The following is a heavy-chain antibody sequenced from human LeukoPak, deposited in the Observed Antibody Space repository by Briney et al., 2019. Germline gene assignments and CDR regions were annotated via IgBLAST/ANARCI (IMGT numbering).Heavy chain of an antibody. CDR3: AKPRNAVYYGAFDI. J-gene: IGHJ3*02. V-gene: IGHV3-23*01. CDR2: ISGSGGST. D-gene: IGHD3-10*01. Sequence: GGSLRLSCKASGFIFSLYWMHWVRQVPGKGLVWVSAISGSGGSTYYADSVKGRFTISRDNSKNTLYLQMNSLRAEDTAVYYCAKPRNAVYYGAFDIWGQGTMVTVSS. CDR1: GFIFSLYW.